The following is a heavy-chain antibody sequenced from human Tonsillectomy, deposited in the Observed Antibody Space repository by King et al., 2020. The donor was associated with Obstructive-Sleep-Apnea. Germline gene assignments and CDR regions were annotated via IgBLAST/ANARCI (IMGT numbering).Heavy chain of an antibody. V-gene: IGHV4-4*02. CDR3: AREEVTTGVALDY. Sequence: VQLQESGPGLVKPSGTLSLTCAVSGGSISSSDWWSWVRQPPGKGLEGIGESYHSGSTNYNTSLKSRVTISVDRAKNQFSLKLSAVTAADTAVDYCAREEVTTGVALDYWGQGTLVTVSS. D-gene: IGHD4-11*01. CDR2: SYHSGST. J-gene: IGHJ4*02. CDR1: GGSISSSDW.